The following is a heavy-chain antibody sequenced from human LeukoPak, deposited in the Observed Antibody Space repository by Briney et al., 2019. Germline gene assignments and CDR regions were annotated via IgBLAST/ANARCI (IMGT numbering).Heavy chain of an antibody. V-gene: IGHV3-30*02. D-gene: IGHD3-10*01. CDR3: AKDRFAGSPFDY. CDR2: IRYDGSNK. CDR1: GFTFSSYG. J-gene: IGHJ4*02. Sequence: GSLRLSCATSGFTFSSYGMHWVRQAPGKGLEWVAFIRYDGSNKYYADSVKGRFTISRDNSKNTLYLQMNSLRAEDTAVYYCAKDRFAGSPFDYWGQGTLVTVSS.